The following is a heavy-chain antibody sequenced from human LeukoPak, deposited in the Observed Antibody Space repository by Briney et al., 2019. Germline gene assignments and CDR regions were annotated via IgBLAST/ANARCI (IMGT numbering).Heavy chain of an antibody. CDR3: ARGFVVVVAARTLNWFDP. Sequence: SETLSLTCTASGGSISSYYWSWVRQPPGKGLEWIAYIYYSGSTNYYASLKSRVTISVDTSKNQFSLKLSSVTAADTAVYYCARGFVVVVAARTLNWFDPWGQETLVTVSS. V-gene: IGHV4-59*12. D-gene: IGHD2-15*01. CDR2: IYYSGST. J-gene: IGHJ5*02. CDR1: GGSISSYY.